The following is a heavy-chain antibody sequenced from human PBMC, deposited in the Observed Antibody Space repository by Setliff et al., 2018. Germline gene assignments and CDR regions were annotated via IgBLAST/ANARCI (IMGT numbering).Heavy chain of an antibody. CDR2: INHSGTT. D-gene: IGHD3-3*01. CDR1: GVSFSDYY. CDR3: RFWSGYYKNDY. V-gene: IGHV4-34*01. J-gene: IGHJ4*02. Sequence: PSETLSLTCTVYGVSFSDYYWGWVRQSPGKGLDWIGEINHSGTTNHDPSLEGRISISVDTSKRQFSLKLSSVTAADMAVYYCRFWSGYYKNDYWAQGTVVTVS.